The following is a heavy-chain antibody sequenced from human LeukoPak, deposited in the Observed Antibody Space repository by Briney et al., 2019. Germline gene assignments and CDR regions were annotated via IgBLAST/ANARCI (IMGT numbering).Heavy chain of an antibody. CDR2: IYYSGSS. Sequence: NSSETLSLTCTLSGGSISTYYWSWIRQPPGKGLEWIGYIYYSGSSGYNPSLKSRGTISVDTSKNQFSLKLSSVTAADTAVYYCARGSITVVPAFDIWGQGTMATVSS. J-gene: IGHJ3*02. D-gene: IGHD3-3*01. CDR3: ARGSITVVPAFDI. CDR1: GGSISTYY. V-gene: IGHV4-59*12.